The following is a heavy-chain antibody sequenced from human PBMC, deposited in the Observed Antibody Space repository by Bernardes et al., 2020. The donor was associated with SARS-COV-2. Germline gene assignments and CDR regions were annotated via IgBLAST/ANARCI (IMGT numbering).Heavy chain of an antibody. CDR1: GYSFTSYW. CDR3: ARLGLDENELMVAAPGYWYFDL. CDR2: IRPYNSDT. J-gene: IGHJ2*01. D-gene: IGHD2-15*01. Sequence: GESLKISCKGSGYSFTSYWIGWVRQTPGIGLEWMGIIRPYNSDTRISPSFRGQVTISADKTINTAYLQWSSLKASDTAMYYCARLGLDENELMVAAPGYWYFDLWGRGTPVTVSS. V-gene: IGHV5-51*01.